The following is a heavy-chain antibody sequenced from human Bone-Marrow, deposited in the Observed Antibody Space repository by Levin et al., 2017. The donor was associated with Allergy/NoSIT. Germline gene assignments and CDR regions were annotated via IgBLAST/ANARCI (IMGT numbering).Heavy chain of an antibody. D-gene: IGHD6-13*01. CDR2: IFYSGST. CDR1: GVSLSSNGYY. Sequence: NPSETLSLTCTVSGVSLSSNGYYWGWIRQPPGKGLEWIGNIFYSGSTYYNPSLKSRVTMSVDTSKNQFSLKLTSVTAADTAVYHCARRPSGQIATTGIFYFDYWGQGTLVTVSS. J-gene: IGHJ4*02. V-gene: IGHV4-39*01. CDR3: ARRPSGQIATTGIFYFDY.